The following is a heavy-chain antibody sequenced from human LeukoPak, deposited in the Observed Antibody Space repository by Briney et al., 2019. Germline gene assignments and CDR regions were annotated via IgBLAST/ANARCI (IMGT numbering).Heavy chain of an antibody. D-gene: IGHD2-21*02. V-gene: IGHV4-39*07. CDR1: GGSISSSSYY. J-gene: IGHJ3*02. CDR2: IFYSGST. Sequence: SETLSLTCNVSGGSISSSSYYWGWIRQPPGKGLEWIGSIFYSGSTYYNPSLKSRVTISVDKSKNQFSLKLSSVTAADTAVYYCAGPVVTATDAFDIWGQGTMVTVSS. CDR3: AGPVVTATDAFDI.